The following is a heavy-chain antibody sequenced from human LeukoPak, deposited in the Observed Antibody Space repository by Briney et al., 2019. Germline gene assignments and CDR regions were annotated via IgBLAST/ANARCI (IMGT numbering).Heavy chain of an antibody. Sequence: SETLSLTCTVSGGSFSGYFWHWIRQPPGKGLEWIGYVYYSGSTTDYNPSLESRVSMSVDSSKNQFSLKLSSVTAADTAVYYCARQMTTLTMGRTFDRWGQGTMVTVSS. CDR2: VYYSGSTT. D-gene: IGHD4-17*01. J-gene: IGHJ3*02. V-gene: IGHV4-59*01. CDR1: GGSFSGYF. CDR3: ARQMTTLTMGRTFDR.